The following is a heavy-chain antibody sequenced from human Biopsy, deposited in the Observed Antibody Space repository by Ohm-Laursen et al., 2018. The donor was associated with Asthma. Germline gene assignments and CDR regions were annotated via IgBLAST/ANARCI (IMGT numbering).Heavy chain of an antibody. CDR3: ARGSSSRLSQWELLVSGGKRAHSYYGMDV. Sequence: SDTLSLTCGVSGDSIDSGDYSWTWIRQSPGVGLEWIGYIYRNGDTYYNPTLKNRVTISIDRSKNQFSLRLTSVTAADTAVYYCARGSSSRLSQWELLVSGGKRAHSYYGMDVWGQGTTVTVSS. J-gene: IGHJ6*02. V-gene: IGHV4-30-2*06. D-gene: IGHD1-26*01. CDR1: GDSIDSGDYS. CDR2: IYRNGDT.